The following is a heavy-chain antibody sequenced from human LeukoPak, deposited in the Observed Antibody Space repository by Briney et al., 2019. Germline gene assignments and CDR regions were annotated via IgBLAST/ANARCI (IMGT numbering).Heavy chain of an antibody. D-gene: IGHD3-3*01. CDR2: ISFDGTNK. CDR1: GFTFSSYA. J-gene: IGHJ3*02. Sequence: GGSLRLSCAASGFTFSSYAMHWVRQAPGKGLEWVALISFDGTNKYSADAVKGRFTISRDNSKNTLYLQMNSLRAEDTAVYYCARDITRQSDAIDSWGQGTLVTVSS. CDR3: ARDITRQSDAIDS. V-gene: IGHV3-30-3*01.